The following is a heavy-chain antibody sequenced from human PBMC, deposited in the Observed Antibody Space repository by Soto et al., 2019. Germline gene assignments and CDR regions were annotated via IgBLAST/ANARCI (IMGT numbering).Heavy chain of an antibody. D-gene: IGHD2-2*02. V-gene: IGHV1-18*01. CDR3: ARGKICGSTSCYTTWFDP. Sequence: ASVKVSCKASGYTFTSYGISWVRQAPGQGLEWMGWISAYNGNTNYAQKLQGRVTMTTDTSTSTAYMELRSLRSDDTAVYYCARGKICGSTSCYTTWFDPWGQGTLVTSPQ. CDR2: ISAYNGNT. CDR1: GYTFTSYG. J-gene: IGHJ5*02.